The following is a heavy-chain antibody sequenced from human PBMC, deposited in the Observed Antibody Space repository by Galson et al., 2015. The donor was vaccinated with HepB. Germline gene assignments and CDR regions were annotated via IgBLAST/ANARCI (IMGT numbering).Heavy chain of an antibody. V-gene: IGHV3-23*01. Sequence: SLRLSCAASGFTFSSYAMSWVRQAPGKGLEWVSAISGSGGSTYYADSVKGRFTISRDNSKNTLYLQMNSLRAEDTAVYYCAKTATYCGGDCYFMAAWDAFDIWGQGTMVTVSS. CDR2: ISGSGGST. CDR3: AKTATYCGGDCYFMAAWDAFDI. J-gene: IGHJ3*02. CDR1: GFTFSSYA. D-gene: IGHD2-21*02.